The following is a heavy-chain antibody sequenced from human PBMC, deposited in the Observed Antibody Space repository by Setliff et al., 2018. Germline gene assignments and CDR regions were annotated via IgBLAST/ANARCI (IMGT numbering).Heavy chain of an antibody. V-gene: IGHV1-69*13. J-gene: IGHJ4*02. CDR3: ARVSRTIVGARGFDY. CDR1: GGTFSSYG. D-gene: IGHD1-26*01. CDR2: IIPIFGTA. Sequence: WASVKVSCKASGGTFSSYGISWVRQAPGQGLEWMGGIIPIFGTANYAQKFQGRVTITADESTSTAYMELSSLRSEDTAVCYCARVSRTIVGARGFDYWGQGTLVTVSS.